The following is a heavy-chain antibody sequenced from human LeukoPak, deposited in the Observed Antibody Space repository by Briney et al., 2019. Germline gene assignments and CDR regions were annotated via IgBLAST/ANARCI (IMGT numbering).Heavy chain of an antibody. J-gene: IGHJ3*02. V-gene: IGHV3-74*01. D-gene: IGHD5-24*01. Sequence: GGSLRLSCAASGFTFSSYWMHWVRQAPGKGLVWVSRINSDGSSTNYADSVKGRFTISRDNAKNSLYLQMNSLRAEDTAVYYCARLRETDAFDIWGQGTMVTVSS. CDR2: INSDGSST. CDR3: ARLRETDAFDI. CDR1: GFTFSSYW.